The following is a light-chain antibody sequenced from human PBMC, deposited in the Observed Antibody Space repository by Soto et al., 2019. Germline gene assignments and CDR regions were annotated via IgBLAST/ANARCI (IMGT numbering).Light chain of an antibody. V-gene: IGKV1-39*01. CDR1: QSISFY. J-gene: IGKJ1*01. CDR3: EECYTSSRT. Sequence: DIQMTQSPSSLSASVGDRVTITCRASQSISFYLNWYQHRPGKAPQLLIYGASTLRSGVPSRFSGRGSGTDFTLTITSLQPEDFATYSCEECYTSSRTFGQGTTVEI. CDR2: GAS.